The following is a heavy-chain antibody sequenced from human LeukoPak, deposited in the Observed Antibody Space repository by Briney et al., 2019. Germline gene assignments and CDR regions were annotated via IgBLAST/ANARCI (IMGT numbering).Heavy chain of an antibody. CDR1: GFSFTKYW. Sequence: GGSLRLSCVASGFSFTKYWMTWVRQAPGKGLEWVARLHPDGSERNYVGSVEGRFTVFGANAKSSLFLQMHSLRVEDTAVYYCARGGYIFDYLGQGTLVTVPS. CDR3: ARGGYIFDY. CDR2: LHPDGSER. V-gene: IGHV3-7*01. D-gene: IGHD5-12*01. J-gene: IGHJ4*02.